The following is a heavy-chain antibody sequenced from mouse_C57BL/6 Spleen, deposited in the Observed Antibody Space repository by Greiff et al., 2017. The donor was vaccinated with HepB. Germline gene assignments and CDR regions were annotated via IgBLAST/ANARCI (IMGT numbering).Heavy chain of an antibody. CDR2: ISYDGSN. CDR1: GYSITSGYY. CDR3: ARGMGLRDYFDY. D-gene: IGHD2-4*01. Sequence: EVQLVESGPGLVKPSQSLSLTCSVTGYSITSGYYWNWIRQFPGNQLEWMGYISYDGSNNYNPSLKNRISITRDTSKNQFFLKLNSVTTEDTATYYCARGMGLRDYFDYWGQGTTLTVSS. J-gene: IGHJ2*01. V-gene: IGHV3-6*01.